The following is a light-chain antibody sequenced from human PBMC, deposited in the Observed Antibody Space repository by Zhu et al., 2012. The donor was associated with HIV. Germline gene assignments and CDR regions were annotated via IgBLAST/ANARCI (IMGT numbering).Light chain of an antibody. V-gene: IGKV1-9*01. Sequence: DIQLTQSPSFLSASVGDRVTITCRASQGISNHLAWYHQKPGKAPKLLIYGASIVQTGVPSRFSGSGSGTEFTLTISSLQPEDFATYFCQHLTLYPTFGGGPGGDQT. CDR2: GAS. J-gene: IGKJ4*01. CDR1: QGISNH. CDR3: QHLTLYPT.